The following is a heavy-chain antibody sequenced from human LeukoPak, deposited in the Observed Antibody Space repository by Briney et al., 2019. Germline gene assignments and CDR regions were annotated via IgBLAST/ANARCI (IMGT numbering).Heavy chain of an antibody. V-gene: IGHV4-59*08. D-gene: IGHD3-22*01. Sequence: YMXYXXSXNYNPSLKSRVTISVDTSTTHFSLTLSSVTAADTAVYYCARNYYYDSSGYYYEPDYYYGMDVWGQGTTVTVSS. CDR3: ARNYYYDSSGYYYEPDYYYGMDV. CDR2: MXYXXSX. J-gene: IGHJ6*02.